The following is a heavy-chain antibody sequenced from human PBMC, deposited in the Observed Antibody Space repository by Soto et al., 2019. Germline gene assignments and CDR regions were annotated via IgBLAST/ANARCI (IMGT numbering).Heavy chain of an antibody. CDR2: IFSGASGT. Sequence: VGSLRLSCSASGFSMSSYTMGWVRQTPGKGLEWVATIFSGASGTAYADSVTGRFSLSRDNSRNIMYLQMNSPRVDDTALYYCARDRQPDGIWTFDYWGRGTLVTVSS. CDR3: ARDRQPDGIWTFDY. CDR1: GFSMSSYT. V-gene: IGHV3-23*03. J-gene: IGHJ4*02. D-gene: IGHD1-1*01.